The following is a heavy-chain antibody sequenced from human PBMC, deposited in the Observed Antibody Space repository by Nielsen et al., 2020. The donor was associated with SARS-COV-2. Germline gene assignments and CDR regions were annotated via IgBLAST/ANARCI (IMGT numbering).Heavy chain of an antibody. D-gene: IGHD2-15*01. CDR1: GFTVSSNY. CDR3: AKDFHGSVADFFGN. Sequence: GESLKISCAASGFTVSSNYMSWVRQAPGKGLEWVSVIYSGGSTYYADSVKGRFTISRDNSKNTLHLQMNSLRAEDTALYFCAKDFHGSVADFFGNWGQGTLVTVSS. CDR2: IYSGGST. J-gene: IGHJ4*02. V-gene: IGHV3-66*01.